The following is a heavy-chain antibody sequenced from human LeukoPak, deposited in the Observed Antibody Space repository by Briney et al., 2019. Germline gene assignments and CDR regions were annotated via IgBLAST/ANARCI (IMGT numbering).Heavy chain of an antibody. Sequence: GASVKGSCKASGYSFTGYYMHWVRQAPGQGLEWMGRINPKTGDTDYAQIFQGRVTMTRDTSISTAYMELSRLRSDDTAVYYCARGGYYYDTNGYSYFLDYWGQGTLDTVSS. CDR2: INPKTGDT. V-gene: IGHV1-2*06. CDR3: ARGGYYYDTNGYSYFLDY. D-gene: IGHD3-22*01. J-gene: IGHJ4*02. CDR1: GYSFTGYY.